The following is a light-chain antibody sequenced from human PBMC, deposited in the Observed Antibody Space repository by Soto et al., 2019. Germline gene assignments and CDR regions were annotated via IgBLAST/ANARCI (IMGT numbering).Light chain of an antibody. CDR1: QSLVNKDGNTY. CDR2: EVF. V-gene: IGKV2D-29*01. CDR3: LQTTQFPWT. Sequence: VVTQSPLSLPITLGHAPSISCRSSQSLVNKDGNTYLSWFLQKTGQHPQLLIYEVFNRVSGVTDRVSGSGSGTDFTLNISRVEAEEVGFYDCLQTTQFPWTFGQGKKVEIK. J-gene: IGKJ1*01.